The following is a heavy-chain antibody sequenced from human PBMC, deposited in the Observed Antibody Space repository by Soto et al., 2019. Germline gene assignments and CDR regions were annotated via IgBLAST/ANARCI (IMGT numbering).Heavy chain of an antibody. J-gene: IGHJ6*02. D-gene: IGHD2-2*01. CDR1: GYTFTRYG. V-gene: IGHV1-18*01. CDR2: ISAYNGKT. Sequence: QVQLVQSGAEVKKPGASVKVSCKASGYTFTRYGVSWVRQAPGQGLEWMGWISAYNGKTIYAQKLQGRVTMTTDKSTSTAYMDLRSLRSDDTAVYYCARVEEATAEKIFYYYGLDVWGQGTTVTVSS. CDR3: ARVEEATAEKIFYYYGLDV.